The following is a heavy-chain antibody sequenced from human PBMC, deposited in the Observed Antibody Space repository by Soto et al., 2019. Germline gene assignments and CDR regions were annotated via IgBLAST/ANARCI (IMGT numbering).Heavy chain of an antibody. V-gene: IGHV3-23*01. CDR3: TRILWSSRRDALDI. CDR2: IGTSGTPT. D-gene: IGHD2-21*01. Sequence: RRLSCIASGFTFRNYAMAWVRQAPGEDLEWVSAIGTSGTPTLYADSVKRRFTISRDDSRNTVSLQMNSLGVEDTATYYCTRILWSSRRDALDIWGQGTTVTVSS. J-gene: IGHJ6*02. CDR1: GFTFRNYA.